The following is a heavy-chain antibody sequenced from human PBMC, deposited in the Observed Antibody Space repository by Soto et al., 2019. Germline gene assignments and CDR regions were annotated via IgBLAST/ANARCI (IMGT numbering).Heavy chain of an antibody. J-gene: IGHJ6*02. CDR1: GGSISSGGYS. D-gene: IGHD3-10*02. Sequence: SETLSVTCAVSGGSISSGGYSGSWIQQPPGKGLEWIGYIYHSGSTYYNPSLKSRVTISVDRSNNQFSLKLSSVTAADTAVYYCARGPVRESYYYYGMDVWGQGTTVTVSS. V-gene: IGHV4-30-2*01. CDR2: IYHSGST. CDR3: ARGPVRESYYYYGMDV.